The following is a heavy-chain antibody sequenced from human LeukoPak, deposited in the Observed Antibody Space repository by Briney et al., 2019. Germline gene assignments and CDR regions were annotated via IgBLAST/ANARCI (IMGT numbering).Heavy chain of an antibody. D-gene: IGHD5-18*01. V-gene: IGHV1-69*01. CDR3: ASMGGYSYVWDY. CDR2: IIPIFGTA. CDR1: GGTFSSYA. J-gene: IGHJ4*02. Sequence: SVKVSCKASGGTFSSYAISWVRQAPGQGLEWMGGIIPIFGTANYAQKFQGRVTITADESTSTAYMELSSLRSEDTAVYYCASMGGYSYVWDYWGQGTLVTVSS.